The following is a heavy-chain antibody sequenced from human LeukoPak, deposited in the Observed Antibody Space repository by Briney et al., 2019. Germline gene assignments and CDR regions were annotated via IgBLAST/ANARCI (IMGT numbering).Heavy chain of an antibody. CDR3: ARDAMVRGAILIFRGFDP. J-gene: IGHJ5*02. CDR1: GFTFGGFA. D-gene: IGHD3-10*01. Sequence: GGSLRLSCAASGFTFGGFAMSWVRRTPGKGLEWVSGISGSGDNTLYAASVKGRFTISRDNSKNTLYLEMNSLRAEDTAVYYCARDAMVRGAILIFRGFDPWGQGTLVTVSS. V-gene: IGHV3-23*01. CDR2: ISGSGDNT.